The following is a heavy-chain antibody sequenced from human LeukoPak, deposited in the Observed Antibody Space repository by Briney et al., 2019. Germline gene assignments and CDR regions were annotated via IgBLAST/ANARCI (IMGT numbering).Heavy chain of an antibody. J-gene: IGHJ6*03. CDR3: ARVGAPINDFWSGYYSHYYYYMDV. D-gene: IGHD3-3*01. CDR1: GFTFSSYW. CDR2: INTDGSST. V-gene: IGHV3-74*01. Sequence: PGGSLRLSCAASGFTFSSYWMHWVRQAPGKGLVWVSRINTDGSSTSYADSVKGRFTISRDNAKNTLYLQMNSLRAEDTAVYYCARVGAPINDFWSGYYSHYYYYMDVWGKGTTVTVSS.